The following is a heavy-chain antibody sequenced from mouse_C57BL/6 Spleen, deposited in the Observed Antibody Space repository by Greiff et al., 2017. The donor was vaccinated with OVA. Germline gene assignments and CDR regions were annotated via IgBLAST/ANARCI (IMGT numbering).Heavy chain of an antibody. D-gene: IGHD1-1*01. CDR3: ARDCYYGAMDY. J-gene: IGHJ4*01. V-gene: IGHV5-4*01. Sequence: EVNVVESGGGLVKPGGSLKLSCAASGFTFSSYAMSWVRQTPEKRLEWVATISDGGSYTYYPDNVKGRFTISRDNAKNNLYLQMSHLKSEDTAMYYCARDCYYGAMDYWGQGTSVTVSS. CDR2: ISDGGSYT. CDR1: GFTFSSYA.